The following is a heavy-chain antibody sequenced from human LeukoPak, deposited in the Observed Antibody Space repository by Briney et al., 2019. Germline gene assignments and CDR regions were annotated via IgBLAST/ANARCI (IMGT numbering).Heavy chain of an antibody. CDR2: IYNSGST. Sequence: SETLSLTCAVSGGSISSYYWSWIRQPPGKGLEWIGYIYNSGSTNYNPSLKSRVTISVDTSKNQFSLKLSSVTAADTAVYYCARGSMITFGGVIGPFDYWGQGTLVTVSS. CDR1: GGSISSYY. V-gene: IGHV4-59*01. J-gene: IGHJ4*02. CDR3: ARGSMITFGGVIGPFDY. D-gene: IGHD3-16*02.